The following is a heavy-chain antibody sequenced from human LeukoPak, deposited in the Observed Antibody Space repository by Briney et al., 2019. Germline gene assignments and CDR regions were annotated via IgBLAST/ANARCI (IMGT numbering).Heavy chain of an antibody. CDR1: GGSITSYH. CDR3: ARGIYYDSSDWRAFDI. J-gene: IGHJ3*02. V-gene: IGHV4-59*12. CDR2: ISYSGST. Sequence: SETLSLTCTVSGGSITSYHWSWIRQPPGKGLEWIGYISYSGSTYYNPSLKSRVTISVDTSKNQFSLKLSSVTAADTAVYYCARGIYYDSSDWRAFDIWGQGTMVTVSS. D-gene: IGHD3-22*01.